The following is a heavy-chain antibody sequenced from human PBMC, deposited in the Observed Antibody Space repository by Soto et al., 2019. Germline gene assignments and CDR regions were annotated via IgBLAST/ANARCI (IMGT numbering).Heavy chain of an antibody. J-gene: IGHJ5*02. CDR2: INAGNGNT. CDR3: ARDFGGDCFAQYNWIDP. CDR1: GYTFTSYA. D-gene: IGHD2-21*02. Sequence: VGSVKVSCKASGYTFTSYAMHWVRQAPGQRLERMGWINAGNGNTKYSQKFQGRVAITRDTSASTAYMELSSLRSEDTAVYYCARDFGGDCFAQYNWIDPRGQGTLVTVSS. V-gene: IGHV1-3*01.